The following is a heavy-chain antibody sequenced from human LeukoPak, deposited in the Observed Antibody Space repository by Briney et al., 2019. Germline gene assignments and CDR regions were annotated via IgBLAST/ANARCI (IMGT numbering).Heavy chain of an antibody. D-gene: IGHD1-26*01. CDR2: INSEGSST. V-gene: IGHV3-74*01. Sequence: PGGSLRLSCAASGFTFSSYWMHWVRQAPGKGLVWVSRINSEGSSTSYADSVKGRFTISRDNAKNTLYLQMNSLRAVDTAVYYCASSGSYYMVYFQHWGQGTLVTVSS. J-gene: IGHJ1*01. CDR3: ASSGSYYMVYFQH. CDR1: GFTFSSYW.